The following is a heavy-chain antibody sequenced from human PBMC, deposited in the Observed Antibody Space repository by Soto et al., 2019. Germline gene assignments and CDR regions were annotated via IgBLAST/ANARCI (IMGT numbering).Heavy chain of an antibody. CDR3: ARDRGYSSGWYGSGYYYGMDV. V-gene: IGHV3-30-3*01. Sequence: GGSLRLSCAASGFTFSSYAMHWVRQAPGKGLEWVAVISYDGSNKYYADSVKGRFTISRDNSKNTLYLQMNSLRAEDTAVYYCARDRGYSSGWYGSGYYYGMDVWGQGTTVTVSS. CDR1: GFTFSSYA. CDR2: ISYDGSNK. J-gene: IGHJ6*02. D-gene: IGHD6-19*01.